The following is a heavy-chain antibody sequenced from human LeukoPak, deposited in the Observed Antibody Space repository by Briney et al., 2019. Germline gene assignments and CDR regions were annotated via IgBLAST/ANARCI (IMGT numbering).Heavy chain of an antibody. D-gene: IGHD3-10*01. J-gene: IGHJ4*02. V-gene: IGHV4-38-2*02. CDR1: GYSISSGYY. Sequence: SETLSLTCTVSGYSISSGYYWGWIRQPPGKGLKWIGSIYHSGSTYYNPSLKSRVTISVDTSKNQFSLKLSSVTAADTAVYYCASARYLLWFGEFDYWGQGTLVTVSS. CDR2: IYHSGST. CDR3: ASARYLLWFGEFDY.